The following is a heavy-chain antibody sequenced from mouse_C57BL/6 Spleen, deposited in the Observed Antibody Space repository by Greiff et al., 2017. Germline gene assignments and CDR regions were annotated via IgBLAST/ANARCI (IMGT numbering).Heavy chain of an antibody. CDR3: TTQTARDAMDY. J-gene: IGHJ4*01. V-gene: IGHV14-1*01. CDR1: GFNIKDYY. Sequence: EVQLQQSGAELVRPGASVKLSCTASGFNIKDYYMHWVKQRPEQGLEWIGRIDPEDGDTEYAPKFQGKATMTADTSSNTAYLQLSSLTSEATAVYYCTTQTARDAMDYWGQGTSVTVSS. D-gene: IGHD3-3*01. CDR2: IDPEDGDT.